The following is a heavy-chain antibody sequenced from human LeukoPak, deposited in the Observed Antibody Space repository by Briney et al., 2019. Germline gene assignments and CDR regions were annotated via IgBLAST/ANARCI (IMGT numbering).Heavy chain of an antibody. CDR2: ISSSSSYI. D-gene: IGHD2-15*01. Sequence: GGSLRLSCAASGFTFSDYYMSWIRQAPGKGLEWVSSISSSSSYIYYADSVKGRFTISRDNSKNTLYLQMNSLRAEDTAVYYCAKWGCSGGSCYPFDYWGQGTLVTVSS. CDR1: GFTFSDYY. CDR3: AKWGCSGGSCYPFDY. J-gene: IGHJ4*02. V-gene: IGHV3-11*03.